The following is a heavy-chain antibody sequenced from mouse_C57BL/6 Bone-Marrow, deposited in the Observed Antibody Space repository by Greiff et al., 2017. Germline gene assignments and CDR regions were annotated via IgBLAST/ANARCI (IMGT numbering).Heavy chain of an antibody. V-gene: IGHV1-26*01. CDR2: INPNNGGT. CDR3: AIELLLRYFDY. D-gene: IGHD1-1*01. CDR1: GYTFTDYY. Sequence: EVQLQQSGPELVKPGASVKISCKASGYTFTDYYMNWVKQSHGKSLEWIGDINPNNGGTSYNQKFKGKATLTVDKSSSTAYMELRSLTSEDSAVYYCAIELLLRYFDYWGQGTTLTVSS. J-gene: IGHJ2*01.